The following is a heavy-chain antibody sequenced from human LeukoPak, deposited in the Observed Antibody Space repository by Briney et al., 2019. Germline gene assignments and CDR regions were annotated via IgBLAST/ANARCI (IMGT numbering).Heavy chain of an antibody. CDR1: GFTFSSYG. CDR2: IWYDGSNK. D-gene: IGHD1-26*01. J-gene: IGHJ4*02. CDR3: AKDPQVGATLFDY. Sequence: GGSLRLSCAASGFTFSSYGMHWVRQAPAKGLEWVAVIWYDGSNKYYADSVKGRFTISRDNSKNTLYLQMNSLRAEDTAVYYCAKDPQVGATLFDYWGQGTLVTVSS. V-gene: IGHV3-33*06.